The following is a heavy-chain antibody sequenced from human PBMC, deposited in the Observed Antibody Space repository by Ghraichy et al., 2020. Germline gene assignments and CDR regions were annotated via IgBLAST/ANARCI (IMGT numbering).Heavy chain of an antibody. D-gene: IGHD2-2*01. CDR3: AGYDVVVPAAMIAGHYYYYGMDV. CDR2: IYYSGST. CDR1: GGSVSSGSYY. Sequence: SETLSLTCTVSGGSVSSGSYYWSWIRQPPGKGLEWIGYIYYSGSTNYNPSLKSRVTISVDTSKNPFSLKLSTVTAADTAVYYCAGYDVVVPAAMIAGHYYYYGMDVWCPVTTVAVSS. V-gene: IGHV4-61*01. J-gene: IGHJ6*02.